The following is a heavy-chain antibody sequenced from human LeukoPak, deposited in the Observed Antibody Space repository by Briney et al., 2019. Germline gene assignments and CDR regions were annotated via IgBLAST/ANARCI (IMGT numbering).Heavy chain of an antibody. CDR1: GFTFSSYW. V-gene: IGHV3-74*01. CDR2: ITSDGSST. J-gene: IGHJ4*02. CDR3: ARVGDGYSDY. Sequence: GGSLRLSCAASGFTFSSYWMDWVRQTPGKGLVWVSRITSDGSSTSNADSVKGRFTISRDNAKNTLYLQMNSLRAEDTAVYYCARVGDGYSDYWGQGTLVTVSS. D-gene: IGHD5-24*01.